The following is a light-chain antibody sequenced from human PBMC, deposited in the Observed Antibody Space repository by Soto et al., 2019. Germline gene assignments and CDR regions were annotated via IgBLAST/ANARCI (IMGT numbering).Light chain of an antibody. CDR1: QSVVSTY. CDR3: QQRSNWPPIT. J-gene: IGKJ5*01. Sequence: EIVLTQSPGTLSLSPGERATLSCRASQSVVSTYLAWYQQKPGQAPRLLISGASSRATGIPDRFSGSGSGTDFTLTISRLEPEDFAVYYCQQRSNWPPITFGQGTRLEI. CDR2: GAS. V-gene: IGKV3D-20*02.